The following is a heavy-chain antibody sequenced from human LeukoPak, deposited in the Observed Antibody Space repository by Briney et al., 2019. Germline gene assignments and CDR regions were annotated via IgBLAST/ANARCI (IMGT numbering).Heavy chain of an antibody. Sequence: PSETLSLTCIVSGGSISSLNLWSWPRQPPGKGLEWIGEMYLGGTTNFNPSLKSRVTILIDKSKNQLSLQLTSVIAADTAVYYCAGLEGRYSTDWFYFFDYWGQGALVTVSS. CDR3: AGLEGRYSTDWFYFFDY. J-gene: IGHJ4*02. V-gene: IGHV4-4*02. D-gene: IGHD6-19*01. CDR2: MYLGGTT. CDR1: GGSISSLNL.